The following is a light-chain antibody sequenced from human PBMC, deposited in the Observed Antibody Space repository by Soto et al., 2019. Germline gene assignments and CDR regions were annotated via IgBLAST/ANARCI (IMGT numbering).Light chain of an antibody. CDR1: SSNIGAGYD. J-gene: IGLJ1*01. Sequence: QSALTQRPSVSGAPGQRVTISCTGSSSNIGAGYDVHWYQQLPGTAPKLLIYGNSNRPSGVPDRFSGSKSGTSASLAITGLQAEDEADYYCQSYDSSLSALYVFGTGTKVTVL. CDR2: GNS. V-gene: IGLV1-40*01. CDR3: QSYDSSLSALYV.